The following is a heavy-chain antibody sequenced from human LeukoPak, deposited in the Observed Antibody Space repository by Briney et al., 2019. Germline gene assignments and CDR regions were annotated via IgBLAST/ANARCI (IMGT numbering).Heavy chain of an antibody. CDR2: IYHSGST. CDR3: ARVSYSSGWYAHFDY. CDR1: GGSISSSSYF. V-gene: IGHV4-39*01. Sequence: SETLSLTCTVSGGSISSSSYFWGWIRQPPGKGLEWIGSIYHSGSTYYNPSLKSRVTISVDTSKNQFSLKLSSVTAADTAVYYCARVSYSSGWYAHFDYWGQGTLVTVSS. J-gene: IGHJ4*02. D-gene: IGHD6-19*01.